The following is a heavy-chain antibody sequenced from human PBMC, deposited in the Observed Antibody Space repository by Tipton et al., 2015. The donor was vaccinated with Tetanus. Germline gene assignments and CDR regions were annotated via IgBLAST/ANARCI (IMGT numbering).Heavy chain of an antibody. CDR3: NGGSTRAYFDY. D-gene: IGHD2-2*01. V-gene: IGHV3-53*01. CDR2: IYSGGNT. J-gene: IGHJ4*02. CDR1: GFALRTYS. Sequence: SLRLSCAASGFALRTYSMNWVRQAPGKGLEWVSLIYSGGNTYYADSVKGRFTISRYNSKNTLYLQMNSLRAEDTAVYYCNGGSTRAYFDYWGQGPLVTVSS.